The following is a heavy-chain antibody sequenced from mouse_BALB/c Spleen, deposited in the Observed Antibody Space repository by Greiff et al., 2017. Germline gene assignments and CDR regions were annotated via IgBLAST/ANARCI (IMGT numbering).Heavy chain of an antibody. D-gene: IGHD3-2*01. J-gene: IGHJ3*01. CDR3: ARWETARANSWFAY. CDR2: ISSGSSTI. Sequence: DVMLVESGGGLVQPGGSRKLSCAASGFTFSSFGMHWVRQPPEKGLEWVAYISSGSSTIYYSDTVKGRFTISRDNPKNTLFLQLTSLRSEDTAMYYCARWETARANSWFAYWGQGTLVTVSA. CDR1: GFTFSSFG. V-gene: IGHV5-17*02.